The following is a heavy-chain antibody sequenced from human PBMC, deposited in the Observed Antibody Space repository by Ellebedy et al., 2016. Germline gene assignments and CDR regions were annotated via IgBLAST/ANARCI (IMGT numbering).Heavy chain of an antibody. Sequence: SETLSLTXAVYGGSFSGYYWSWIRQPPGKGLEWIGEINHSGSTNYNPSLKSRVTISVDTSKNQFSLKLSSVTAADTAVYYCARSRVLRYFDWDIWGQGTLVTVSS. CDR1: GGSFSGYY. V-gene: IGHV4-34*01. CDR3: ARSRVLRYFDWDI. CDR2: INHSGST. J-gene: IGHJ4*02. D-gene: IGHD3-9*01.